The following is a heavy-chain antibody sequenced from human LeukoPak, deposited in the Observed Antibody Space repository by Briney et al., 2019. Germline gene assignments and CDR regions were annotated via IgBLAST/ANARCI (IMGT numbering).Heavy chain of an antibody. CDR1: GFTFSNYA. CDR2: ISGSGGTA. V-gene: IGHV3-23*01. D-gene: IGHD6-19*01. Sequence: GGSLRLSCAGSGFTFSNYAMSWVRQAPEKGLEWVSGISGSGGTAHYADSVQGRFTISRDNSKNTLFLQLNSLRADDTAVYYCAKGTYNSGWYYFDYWGQGTLVTVSS. CDR3: AKGTYNSGWYYFDY. J-gene: IGHJ4*02.